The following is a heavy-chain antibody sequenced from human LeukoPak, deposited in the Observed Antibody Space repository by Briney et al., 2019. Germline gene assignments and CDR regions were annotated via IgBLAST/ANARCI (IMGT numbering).Heavy chain of an antibody. V-gene: IGHV3-48*04. Sequence: PGGSLRLSCAASGFTFGPYTVNWVRQAPGKGLEWVSYISSSSDTIYYADSAKGRFTISRDNAKNSLYLQMNSLRAEDTAVYYCASGMRVGPNIWGQGTMVTVSS. D-gene: IGHD1-26*01. CDR2: ISSSSDTI. J-gene: IGHJ4*02. CDR3: ASGMRVGPNI. CDR1: GFTFGPYT.